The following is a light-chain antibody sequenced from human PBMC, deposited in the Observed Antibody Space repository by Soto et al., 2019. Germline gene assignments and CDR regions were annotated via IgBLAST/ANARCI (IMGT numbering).Light chain of an antibody. J-gene: IGKJ5*01. V-gene: IGKV1-33*01. Sequence: IQMTQSPSSLSASVGDRVTITCQASQDIANYLNWYQQKPGKAPKLLIYDASSLETGVPSRFSGSGSGTDFTFTISSLQPEDFATYYCQQYDNLPLIFGQGTRLEIK. CDR3: QQYDNLPLI. CDR1: QDIANY. CDR2: DAS.